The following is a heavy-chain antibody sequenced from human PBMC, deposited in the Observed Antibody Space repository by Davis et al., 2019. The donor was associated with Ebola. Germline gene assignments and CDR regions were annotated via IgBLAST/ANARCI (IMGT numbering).Heavy chain of an antibody. D-gene: IGHD4-17*01. Sequence: GESPKIPCAASGFIFSSYAMSWVRQAPGKVLEWVSSISVRSITYHADSVKGRFTISRDNSKNTLYLQMNSLRAEDTAVYYCAKVHPPTTVTTGWFDPWGQGTLVTVSS. CDR1: GFIFSSYA. V-gene: IGHV3-23*01. CDR2: ISVRSIT. CDR3: AKVHPPTTVTTGWFDP. J-gene: IGHJ5*02.